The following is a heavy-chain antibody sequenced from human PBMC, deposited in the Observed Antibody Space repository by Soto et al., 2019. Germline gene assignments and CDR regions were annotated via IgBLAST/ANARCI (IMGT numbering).Heavy chain of an antibody. CDR3: SIAAAGTGYYYYGMDV. CDR2: IIPIFGTA. J-gene: IGHJ6*02. D-gene: IGHD6-13*01. CDR1: GGTFSSYA. Sequence: SVKVSCKASGGTFSSYAISWVRQAPGQGLEWMGGIIPIFGTANYAQKFQGRVTIAADESTSTAYMELSSLRSEDTAVYYCSIAAAGTGYYYYGMDVWGQGTTVTVSS. V-gene: IGHV1-69*13.